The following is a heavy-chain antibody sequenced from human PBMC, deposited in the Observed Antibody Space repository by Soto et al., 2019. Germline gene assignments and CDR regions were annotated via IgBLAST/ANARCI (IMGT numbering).Heavy chain of an antibody. Sequence: QVQLVESGGGVVQPGRSLRLSCAASGFTFSSYGMHWVRQAPGKGLEWVAFISHDGGNKFYAEYVKGRFTISRDNYKNTQYLQMTSLSAEDTAMYYCARDGDVNTGFRKDYWGQGTLVTVSS. V-gene: IGHV3-33*01. D-gene: IGHD7-27*01. J-gene: IGHJ4*02. CDR1: GFTFSSYG. CDR2: ISHDGGNK. CDR3: ARDGDVNTGFRKDY.